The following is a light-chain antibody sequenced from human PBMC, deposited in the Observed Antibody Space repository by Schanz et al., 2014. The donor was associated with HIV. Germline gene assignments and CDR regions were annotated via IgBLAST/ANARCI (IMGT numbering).Light chain of an antibody. V-gene: IGLV1-44*01. CDR1: RANIRPNG. CDR2: SYD. Sequence: QSVLTQTPSASGTPGQRVTVSCSGSRANIRPNGVSWYQQLPGAAPKLLIHSYDQRPSGVPNRFSGSKSGTSASLAISGLQSEDEADYHCAAWDDSLNGPMFGGGTKLTVL. J-gene: IGLJ3*02. CDR3: AAWDDSLNGPM.